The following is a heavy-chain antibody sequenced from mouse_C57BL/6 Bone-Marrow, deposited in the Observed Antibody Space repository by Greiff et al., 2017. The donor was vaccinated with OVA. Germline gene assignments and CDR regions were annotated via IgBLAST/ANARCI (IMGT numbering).Heavy chain of an antibody. D-gene: IGHD1-1*01. V-gene: IGHV1-39*01. Sequence: VQLQQSGPELVKPGASVKISCKASGYSFTDYNMNWVKQSNGKSLEWIGVINPNYGTTSYNQKFKGKATLTVDQSSSTAYMQLSSLTSEDSAVYYCAYYYGSSSHWYSDVWGTGTTVTVSS. CDR1: GYSFTDYN. CDR3: AYYYGSSSHWYSDV. CDR2: INPNYGTT. J-gene: IGHJ1*03.